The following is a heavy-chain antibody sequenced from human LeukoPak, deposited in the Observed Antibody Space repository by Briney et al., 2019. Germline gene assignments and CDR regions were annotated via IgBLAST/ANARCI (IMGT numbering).Heavy chain of an antibody. Sequence: PGGSLRLSCAASGFTFSSYTMNWVRQAPGKGLEWVSSISSSSSYIYYGDSVKGRFTISRDNAKNSLYLQMNSLRAEDTAVYYCARDRGGTVVVPAARDFDPWGQGTLVTVSS. CDR3: ARDRGGTVVVPAARDFDP. D-gene: IGHD2-2*01. CDR2: ISSSSSYI. J-gene: IGHJ5*02. V-gene: IGHV3-21*01. CDR1: GFTFSSYT.